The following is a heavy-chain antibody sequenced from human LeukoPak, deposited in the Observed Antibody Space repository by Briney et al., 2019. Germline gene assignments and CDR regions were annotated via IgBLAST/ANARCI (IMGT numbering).Heavy chain of an antibody. Sequence: HGESLKISCKGSGYSFSSYWTAWVRQMPGKGLERMGTIYPGDSDTRYSPSFQGQVTLSADKSISTAYLHWSSLKASDTAMYYCARRGLASDYWGQGTLVTVSS. V-gene: IGHV5-51*01. CDR1: GYSFSSYW. CDR2: IYPGDSDT. J-gene: IGHJ4*02. CDR3: ARRGLASDY.